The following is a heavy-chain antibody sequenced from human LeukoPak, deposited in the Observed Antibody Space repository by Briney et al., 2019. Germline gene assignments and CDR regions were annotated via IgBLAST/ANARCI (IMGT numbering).Heavy chain of an antibody. V-gene: IGHV3-7*01. CDR2: RQQDGSEK. Sequence: GGSLRLSCAASGFTFSSYGMHRVRQAPGKGLEWVANRQQDGSEKYYVDSVKGRFIISRDNAKNSLYLQMNSLRAEDTAVYYCARVRKLRTRGVMDPLDYWGQGTLVTVSS. CDR1: GFTFSSYG. D-gene: IGHD3-10*01. J-gene: IGHJ4*02. CDR3: ARVRKLRTRGVMDPLDY.